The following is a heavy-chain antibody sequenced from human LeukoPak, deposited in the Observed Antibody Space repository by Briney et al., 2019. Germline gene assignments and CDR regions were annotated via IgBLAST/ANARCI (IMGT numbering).Heavy chain of an antibody. CDR1: GGSFSGYY. J-gene: IGHJ4*02. Sequence: SETLSLTCAVYGGSFSGYYWSWIRQPPGKGLEWIGEINHSGSTNYNPSLKSRVTISVDTSKNQFSLKLSSVTAADTAVYYCARGVTTYHDSSGYYLDYWGQGTLVTVSS. D-gene: IGHD3-22*01. V-gene: IGHV4-34*01. CDR2: INHSGST. CDR3: ARGVTTYHDSSGYYLDY.